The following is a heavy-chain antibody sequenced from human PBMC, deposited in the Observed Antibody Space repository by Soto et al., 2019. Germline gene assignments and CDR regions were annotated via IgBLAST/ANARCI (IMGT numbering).Heavy chain of an antibody. D-gene: IGHD3-3*01. J-gene: IGHJ4*02. CDR1: GGSFSGYY. CDR2: INHSGST. V-gene: IGHV4-34*01. Sequence: QVQLQQWGAGLLKPSETLSLTCAVYGGSFSGYYWSWIRQPPGKGLEWIGEINHSGSTNYNPSLKRRVTRSVDTSMNQFSLKLSSVTAADTAVYYCARARPTIFGVVIRYYFDYWGQGTLVTVSS. CDR3: ARARPTIFGVVIRYYFDY.